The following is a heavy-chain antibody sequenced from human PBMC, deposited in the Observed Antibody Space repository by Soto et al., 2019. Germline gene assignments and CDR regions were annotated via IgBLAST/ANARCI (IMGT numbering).Heavy chain of an antibody. J-gene: IGHJ4*02. V-gene: IGHV1-2*02. Sequence: QVQLVQSGAEVMKPGASVKVSCKASGYTFTTYFLHWVRQAPGQGLEWLGWIYPDSGGTNYAQKFQGRVTMTRDTSINTAYMELSRLTSDDTGVYYCAREWQRGTDYWGQGTLITVSS. CDR1: GYTFTTYF. D-gene: IGHD1-1*01. CDR3: AREWQRGTDY. CDR2: IYPDSGGT.